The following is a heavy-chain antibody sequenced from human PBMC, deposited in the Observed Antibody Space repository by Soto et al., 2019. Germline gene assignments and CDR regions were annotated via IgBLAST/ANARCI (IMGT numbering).Heavy chain of an antibody. V-gene: IGHV1-18*01. CDR3: ARDCISTSCYSVWFDP. D-gene: IGHD2-2*01. J-gene: IGHJ5*02. CDR1: GYTFTIYG. CDR2: ISAYNGNT. Sequence: ASVKVSCKASGYTFTIYGISWVRQAPGQGLEWMGWISAYNGNTNYAQKLQGRVTMTTDTSTSTAYMELRSLRSDDTAVYYCARDCISTSCYSVWFDPWGQGTLVTVSS.